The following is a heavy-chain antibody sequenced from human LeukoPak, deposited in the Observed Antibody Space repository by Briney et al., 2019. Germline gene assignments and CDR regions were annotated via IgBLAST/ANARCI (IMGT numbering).Heavy chain of an antibody. CDR2: INWNGGST. J-gene: IGHJ4*02. Sequence: GGSLRLSCAASGFTFDDYGMSWVRQAPGKGLEWVSGINWNGGSTGYADSVKGRFTISRDNAKNSLYLQMNSLRAEDTALYYCARENYYDSSKYYFDYWGQGTLVTVSS. CDR1: GFTFDDYG. V-gene: IGHV3-20*04. CDR3: ARENYYDSSKYYFDY. D-gene: IGHD3-22*01.